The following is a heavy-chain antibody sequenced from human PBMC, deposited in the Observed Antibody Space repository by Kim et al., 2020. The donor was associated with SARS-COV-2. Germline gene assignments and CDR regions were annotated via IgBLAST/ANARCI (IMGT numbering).Heavy chain of an antibody. CDR2: IYSGGST. J-gene: IGHJ4*02. CDR3: ARVEAAGTYYFDY. Sequence: GGSLRLSCAASGFTVRSNYMSWVRQAPGKGLEWVSVIYSGGSTYYADSVKGRFTISRDNSKNTLYLQMNSLRAEDTAVYYCARVEAAGTYYFDYWGQGTLVTVSS. CDR1: GFTVRSNY. V-gene: IGHV3-53*01. D-gene: IGHD6-13*01.